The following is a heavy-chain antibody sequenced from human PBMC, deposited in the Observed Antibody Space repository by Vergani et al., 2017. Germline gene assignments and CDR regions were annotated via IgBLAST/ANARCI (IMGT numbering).Heavy chain of an antibody. J-gene: IGHJ5*02. CDR1: GFTFNQSG. D-gene: IGHD1-14*01. V-gene: IGHV3-33*01. CDR3: ARDLRLLYNRFDP. Sequence: QVQLLETGGGVVQPGRSLRLSCAASGFTFNQSGMHWVRQAPGKGLEWVAVTWYDGNNKQYADSVKGRFTISRDNYKSTMYLQMNSLRDEDTGVYYCARDLRLLYNRFDPWGQGTLVTVSS. CDR2: TWYDGNNK.